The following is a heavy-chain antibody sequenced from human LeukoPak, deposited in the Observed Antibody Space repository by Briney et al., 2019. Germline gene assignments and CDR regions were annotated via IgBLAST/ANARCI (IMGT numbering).Heavy chain of an antibody. Sequence: PSETLSLTCTVSGGSISSYYWSWIRQPPGKGLEWIGYIYYSGSTNYNPSLKSRVTISVDTSKNQFSLKLSSVTAADTAVYYCARDRWGRGNDAFDIWGQGAMVTVSS. CDR1: GGSISSYY. J-gene: IGHJ3*02. D-gene: IGHD2-8*02. CDR2: IYYSGST. CDR3: ARDRWGRGNDAFDI. V-gene: IGHV4-59*01.